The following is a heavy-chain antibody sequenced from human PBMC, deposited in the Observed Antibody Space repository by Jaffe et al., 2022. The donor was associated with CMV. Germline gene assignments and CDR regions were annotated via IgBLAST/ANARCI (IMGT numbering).Heavy chain of an antibody. Sequence: QVQLVESGGGVVQPGRSLRLSCAASGFTFSSYGMHWVRQAPGKGLEWVAVIWYDGSNKYYADSVKGRFTISRDNSKNTLYLQMNSLRAEDTAVYYCARRSSTRRFDPWGQGTLVTVSS. V-gene: IGHV3-33*01. D-gene: IGHD2-2*01. CDR3: ARRSSTRRFDP. CDR2: IWYDGSNK. CDR1: GFTFSSYG. J-gene: IGHJ5*02.